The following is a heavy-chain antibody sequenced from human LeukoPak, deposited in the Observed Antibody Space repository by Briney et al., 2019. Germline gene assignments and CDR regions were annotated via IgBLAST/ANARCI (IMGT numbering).Heavy chain of an antibody. J-gene: IGHJ3*02. V-gene: IGHV3-11*01. CDR1: GFTFSDYY. D-gene: IGHD3-22*01. CDR2: ISSSGSTI. CDR3: ERGFYYNSSGYSLYAVFDI. Sequence: GGSLRLSCAASGFTFSDYYMSWIRQAPGKGLEWVSYISSSGSTIYYADSVKGRFTISRDNAKNSLYLQMNSLRAEDTAVYYCERGFYYNSSGYSLYAVFDIGGKGKRATF.